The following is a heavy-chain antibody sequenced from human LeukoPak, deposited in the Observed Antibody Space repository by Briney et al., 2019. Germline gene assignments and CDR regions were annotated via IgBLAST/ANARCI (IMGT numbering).Heavy chain of an antibody. J-gene: IGHJ4*02. CDR1: GGSFSGYY. Sequence: SETLSLTCAVYGGSFSGYYWSWIRQPPGKGLEWIGEINHSGSTNYNPSLKSRVTISVDTSKNQFSLKLSSVTAADTAVYYCARGASDAGVVIPYYFDYWGQGTLVTVSS. V-gene: IGHV4-34*01. CDR2: INHSGST. CDR3: ARGASDAGVVIPYYFDY. D-gene: IGHD3-3*01.